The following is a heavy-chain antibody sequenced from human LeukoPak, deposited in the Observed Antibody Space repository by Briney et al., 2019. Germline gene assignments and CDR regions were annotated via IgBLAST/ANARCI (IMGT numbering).Heavy chain of an antibody. CDR2: IYYSGST. J-gene: IGHJ3*02. D-gene: IGHD1-26*01. Sequence: SETLSLTCTVSGGSISTYYWSWIRQPPGKGLEWIGYIYYSGSTYYNPSLKSRVTISVDTSKNQFSLKLTSLTAADTAVYYCARDGIVGAPDAFDTWGQGTMVTVSS. CDR1: GGSISTYY. V-gene: IGHV4-59*01. CDR3: ARDGIVGAPDAFDT.